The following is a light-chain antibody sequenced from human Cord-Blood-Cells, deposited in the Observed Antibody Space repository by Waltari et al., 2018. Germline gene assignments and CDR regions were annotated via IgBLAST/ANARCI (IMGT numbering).Light chain of an antibody. J-gene: IGLJ3*02. CDR1: NIGSKS. CDR2: DDS. V-gene: IGLV3-21*03. CDR3: RVWDSSSDHWV. Sequence: SYVLTQPPSVSVAPGKTARITCGGNNIGSKSVHWYQQKPGQAPVLVVYDDSDRPSGIPGRFSGANSGNTATLTISRVEAGDEADYCGRVWDSSSDHWVFGGGTKLPVL.